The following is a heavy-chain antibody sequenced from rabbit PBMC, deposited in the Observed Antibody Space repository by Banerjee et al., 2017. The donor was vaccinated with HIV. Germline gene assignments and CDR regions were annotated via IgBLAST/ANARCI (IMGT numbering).Heavy chain of an antibody. D-gene: IGHD4-1*01. J-gene: IGHJ4*01. Sequence: QDQLVEYGGDLVQPEGSLTLTCKASGLDFSSSYWICWVRQAPGKGLEWIACIYTGGSGGTYYASWATGPFTISKTSSTTVTLQMTSLTAADTATYFCARDLAGVIGWNFNLWGPGTLVTVS. CDR1: GLDFSSSYW. V-gene: IGHV1S45*01. CDR2: IYTGGSGGT. CDR3: ARDLAGVIGWNFNL.